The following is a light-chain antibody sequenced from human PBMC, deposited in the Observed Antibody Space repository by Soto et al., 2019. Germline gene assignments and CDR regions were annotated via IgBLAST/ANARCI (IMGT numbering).Light chain of an antibody. J-gene: IGLJ2*01. CDR1: YSDVGGYNY. V-gene: IGLV2-14*01. Sequence: QSVLTQPASVSGSPGQSITISCTGTYSDVGGYNYVSWYQQHPGKAPKLMIYEVTNRPSGVSNRFSGSKSGNTASLTISGLQAEDEADYYCTSYTSTSCYVVFGGGTQLTVL. CDR2: EVT. CDR3: TSYTSTSCYVV.